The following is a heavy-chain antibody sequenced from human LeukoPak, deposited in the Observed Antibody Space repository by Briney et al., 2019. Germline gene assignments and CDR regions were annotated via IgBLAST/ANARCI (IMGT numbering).Heavy chain of an antibody. D-gene: IGHD3-22*01. CDR2: INPNCGGT. Sequence: GASVKVSCKASGYTFTGYYMHWVRQAPGQGLEWMGWINPNCGGTNYAQKFQGWVTMTRDTSISTAYMELSRLRSDDTAVYYCARDYYDSSGYSPFDYWGQGTLVTVSS. CDR1: GYTFTGYY. V-gene: IGHV1-2*04. J-gene: IGHJ4*02. CDR3: ARDYYDSSGYSPFDY.